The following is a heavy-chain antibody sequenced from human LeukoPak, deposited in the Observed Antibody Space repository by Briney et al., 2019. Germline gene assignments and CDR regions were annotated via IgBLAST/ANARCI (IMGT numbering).Heavy chain of an antibody. CDR1: GGSFSGSY. CDR2: INHSGST. CDR3: ARGRLFIAAAGTDWYFDL. V-gene: IGHV4-34*01. J-gene: IGHJ2*01. Sequence: SETLSLTCTVYGGSFSGSYWSWIRQPPGKGLEWIGEINHSGSTNYNPSLKSRVTISVDTSKNQFSLKLSSVTAADTAVYYCARGRLFIAAAGTDWYFDLWGRGALVTVSS. D-gene: IGHD6-13*01.